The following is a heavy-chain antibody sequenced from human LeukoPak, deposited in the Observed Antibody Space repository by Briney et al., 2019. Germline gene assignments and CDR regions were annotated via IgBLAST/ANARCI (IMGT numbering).Heavy chain of an antibody. CDR2: INPNSGGT. Sequence: ASVRVSCKASGYTFTGNYMHWVRQAPGQGPEWMGWINPNSGGTNYAQKFQGRVTMTRDTSISTAYMELSRLRSDDTAMYYCAKGGGNSGLDPWGQGTLVTVSS. CDR3: AKGGGNSGLDP. V-gene: IGHV1-2*02. J-gene: IGHJ5*02. D-gene: IGHD4-23*01. CDR1: GYTFTGNY.